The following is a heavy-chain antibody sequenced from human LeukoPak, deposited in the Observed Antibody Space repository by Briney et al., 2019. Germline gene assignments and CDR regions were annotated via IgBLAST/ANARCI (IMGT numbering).Heavy chain of an antibody. CDR1: GYIFGNYW. CDR3: ARGGDSTWYGEFDN. D-gene: IGHD6-13*01. V-gene: IGHV5-51*01. J-gene: IGHJ4*02. CDR2: IYPGDSDT. Sequence: KSGESLKISCKAFGYIFGNYWIGWVRQRSGRGLEWMGIIYPGDSDTKYSPSFEGQVIISADKSLKTAYLEWSSLTASDSGIYFCARGGDSTWYGEFDNWGQGTLATVSS.